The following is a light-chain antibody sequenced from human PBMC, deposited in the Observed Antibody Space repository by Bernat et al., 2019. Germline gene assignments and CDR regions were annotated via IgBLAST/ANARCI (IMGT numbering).Light chain of an antibody. V-gene: IGLV3-21*04. Sequence: SYVLTQPPSVSVAPGKTARITCGGNNIENKNVHWYQHKPGQAPVLVISRDTDRPSGIPDRFSGSNSGNTATLSISRVEAGDEADYFCQVYDSSTYHYVFGTGTKVTVL. CDR1: NIENKN. CDR2: RDT. CDR3: QVYDSSTYHYV. J-gene: IGLJ1*01.